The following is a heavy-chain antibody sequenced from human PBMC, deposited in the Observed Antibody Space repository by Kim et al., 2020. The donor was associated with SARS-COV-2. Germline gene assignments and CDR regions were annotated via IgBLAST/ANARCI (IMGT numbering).Heavy chain of an antibody. V-gene: IGHV3-21*01. Sequence: GGSLRLSCAASGFIFRTYSINWVRQAPGKGLEWVSTISSGSDYIYYADSVKGRFTISRDNARNSVYLQMSSLRAEDTAVYYCTRDLCTGMPRGFDYWGQGTPVTVSS. D-gene: IGHD5-18*01. CDR3: TRDLCTGMPRGFDY. J-gene: IGHJ4*02. CDR1: GFIFRTYS. CDR2: ISSGSDYI.